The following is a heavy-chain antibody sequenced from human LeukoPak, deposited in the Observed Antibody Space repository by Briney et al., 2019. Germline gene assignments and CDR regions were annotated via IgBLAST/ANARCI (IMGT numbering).Heavy chain of an antibody. V-gene: IGHV1-46*01. CDR2: IDPSGGST. CDR1: GYTFTSYY. CDR3: ARMVYCSSISCSYYYYYMDV. Sequence: ASVKVSCKASGYTFTSYYMHWVRQAPGQGLEWMGIIDPSGGSTRYAQKFQGRVTMTRDTSTRTVDMEVSSLRSEDTAVYYCARMVYCSSISCSYYYYYMDVWGKGTTVTVSS. D-gene: IGHD2-2*01. J-gene: IGHJ6*03.